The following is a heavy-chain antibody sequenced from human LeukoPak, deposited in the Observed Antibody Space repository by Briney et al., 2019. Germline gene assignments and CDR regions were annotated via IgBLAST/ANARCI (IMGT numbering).Heavy chain of an antibody. D-gene: IGHD6-13*01. J-gene: IGHJ5*02. V-gene: IGHV4-39*07. Sequence: SETLSLTCTVSGGSISSSSYYWGWIRQAPGKGLEWVGSIYYSGSTYYNPSLKSRVTISVDTSKNQFSLKLSSVTAADTAVYYCARDRGDSSSWPNWFDPWGQGTLVTVSS. CDR1: GGSISSSSYY. CDR2: IYYSGST. CDR3: ARDRGDSSSWPNWFDP.